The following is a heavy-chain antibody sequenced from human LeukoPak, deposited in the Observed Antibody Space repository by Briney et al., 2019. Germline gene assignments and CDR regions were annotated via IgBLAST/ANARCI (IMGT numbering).Heavy chain of an antibody. CDR2: ISSSSSTI. V-gene: IGHV3-48*04. Sequence: GGSLRLSXAASGFTFSSYSMNWVRQAPGKGLEWVSYISSSSSTIYYADSVKGRFTISRDNAKNSLYLQMNSLRAEDTAVYYCASTLYCSSTSCSGPYNWFDPWGQGTLVTVSS. D-gene: IGHD2-2*01. CDR3: ASTLYCSSTSCSGPYNWFDP. J-gene: IGHJ5*02. CDR1: GFTFSSYS.